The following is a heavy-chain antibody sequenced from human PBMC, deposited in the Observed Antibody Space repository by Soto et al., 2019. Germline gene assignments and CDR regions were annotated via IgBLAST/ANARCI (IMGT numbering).Heavy chain of an antibody. CDR3: ARGAGWWDY. Sequence: QVQLQASGPGLVKPSETLSLTCTVSGGSISNYYWSWIRQPPGKGLEWIGYISNSGNTNYNPSLKSRVSISVDTSKNHFSLRLNSVTAADTAVYYCARGAGWWDYWGQGTLVTVSS. J-gene: IGHJ4*02. D-gene: IGHD2-15*01. CDR2: ISNSGNT. CDR1: GGSISNYY. V-gene: IGHV4-59*01.